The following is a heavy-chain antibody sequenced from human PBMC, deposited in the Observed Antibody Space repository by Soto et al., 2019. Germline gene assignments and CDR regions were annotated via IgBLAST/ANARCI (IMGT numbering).Heavy chain of an antibody. J-gene: IGHJ4*02. CDR1: GYTFTGYY. CDR3: ATPSGVGNGPDYFDY. CDR2: INPNSGGT. Sequence: QVQLVESGGGVVQPGRSLRLSCAASGYTFTGYYIHWVRQAPGQGLEWMGWINPNSGGTNYAQKFQGRVTMTRDTSISTAYMELSRLRSDDTAVYYCATPSGVGNGPDYFDYWGQGTLVTVSS. D-gene: IGHD2-8*01. V-gene: IGHV1-2*02.